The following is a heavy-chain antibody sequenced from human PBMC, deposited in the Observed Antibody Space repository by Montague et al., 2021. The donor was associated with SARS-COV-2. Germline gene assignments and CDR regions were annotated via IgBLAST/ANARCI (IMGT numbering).Heavy chain of an antibody. J-gene: IGHJ5*02. V-gene: IGHV4-28*01. D-gene: IGHD3-3*01. CDR2: MSYSGSA. CDR3: ARQRSYYENGFDA. CDR1: GDSIMTTNW. Sequence: SETLSLTCAVSGDSIMTTNWWSWVRQPPGKGLEWIGYMSYSGSAYYSPSLQSRVAMSGDTSKNQFSLKVTSVTAADTAMYYCARQRSYYENGFDAWGQGTLVTVSS.